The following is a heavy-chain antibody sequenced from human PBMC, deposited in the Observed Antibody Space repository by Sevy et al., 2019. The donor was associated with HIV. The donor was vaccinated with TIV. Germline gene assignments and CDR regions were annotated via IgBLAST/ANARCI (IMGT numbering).Heavy chain of an antibody. V-gene: IGHV4-39*01. CDR2: IYYSGST. CDR1: GGSISSSSYY. Sequence: SETLSLTCTVSGGSISSSSYYWGWIRQPPGKGLEWIGGIYYSGSTYYNPSLKSRVTISVDTSKNQFSLKLSSVTAADTAVYYCARHAVDFDAFDIWGQGTMVTVSS. CDR3: ARHAVDFDAFDI. J-gene: IGHJ3*02. D-gene: IGHD3-9*01.